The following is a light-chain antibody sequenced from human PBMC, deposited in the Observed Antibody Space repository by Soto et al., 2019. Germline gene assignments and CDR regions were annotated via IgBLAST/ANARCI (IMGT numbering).Light chain of an antibody. CDR1: QSISSY. CDR2: AAS. CDR3: QQSYSTPRFT. Sequence: DIQMTQSPSSLSASVGDRVTITCRASQSISSYLNWYQQKPRKAPKLLIYAASSLQSGVPSRFSGSGSGIDFTLTISSLQPEDFATYYCQQSYSTPRFTFGPGTKVDIK. J-gene: IGKJ3*01. V-gene: IGKV1-39*01.